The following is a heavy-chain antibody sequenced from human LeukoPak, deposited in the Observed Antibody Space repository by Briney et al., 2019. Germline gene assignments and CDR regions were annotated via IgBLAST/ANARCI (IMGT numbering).Heavy chain of an antibody. J-gene: IGHJ4*02. Sequence: GGSLRLSCAASGFTFSSYGMSWVRQAPGKGLEWVSTISDHGGYTYYADSVKGRFTISRDNSKNTLYLQMNSLRAEDTALYYCAKDRYFDWLSEFDYWGQGTLVTVSS. CDR3: AKDRYFDWLSEFDY. V-gene: IGHV3-23*01. D-gene: IGHD3-9*01. CDR2: ISDHGGYT. CDR1: GFTFSSYG.